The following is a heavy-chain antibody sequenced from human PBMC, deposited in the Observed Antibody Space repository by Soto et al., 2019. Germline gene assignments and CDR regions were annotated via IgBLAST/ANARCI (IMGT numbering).Heavy chain of an antibody. CDR2: ISYDGSNK. Sequence: GGSLRLSCAASGFTFSSYGMHWVRQAPGKGLEWVAVISYDGSNKYYADSVKGRFTISRDNSKNTLYLQMNSLRAEDTAVYYCAKDMGYDSSAYYRGFDYWGQATLVTAPQ. CDR1: GFTFSSYG. J-gene: IGHJ4*02. D-gene: IGHD3-22*01. V-gene: IGHV3-30*18. CDR3: AKDMGYDSSAYYRGFDY.